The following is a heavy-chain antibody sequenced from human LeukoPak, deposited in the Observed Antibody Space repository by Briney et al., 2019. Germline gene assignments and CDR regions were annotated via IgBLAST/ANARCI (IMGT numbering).Heavy chain of an antibody. CDR2: IIPIFGTA. V-gene: IGHV1-69*05. CDR1: GGIFSSYA. Sequence: SVKVSCKASGGIFSSYAISWVRQAPGQGLEWMGRIIPIFGTANYAQKFQGRVTITTDESTSTAYMELSSLRSEDTAVYYCARAARVRYYDSSGYYSFDYWGQGTLVTVSS. CDR3: ARAARVRYYDSSGYYSFDY. D-gene: IGHD3-22*01. J-gene: IGHJ4*02.